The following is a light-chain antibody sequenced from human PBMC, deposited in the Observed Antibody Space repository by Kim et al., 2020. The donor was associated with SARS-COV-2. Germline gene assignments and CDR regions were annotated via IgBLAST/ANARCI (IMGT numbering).Light chain of an antibody. V-gene: IGLV1-40*01. CDR2: GNS. J-gene: IGLJ1*01. CDR3: QSLDRNLRGYV. Sequence: GTMSGSGGSAKRGAGGDVQWDQQVPGTAPKRLIYGNSDRPSGVPDRLSGSKSGTSASLAITGLQAEDEADYYCQSLDRNLRGYVFGTGTKVTVL. CDR1: SAKRGAGGD.